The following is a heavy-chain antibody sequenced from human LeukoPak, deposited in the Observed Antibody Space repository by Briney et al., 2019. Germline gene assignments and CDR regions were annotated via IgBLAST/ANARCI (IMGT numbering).Heavy chain of an antibody. CDR2: INANSGTT. CDR3: ARPISGGLAVTADWFHP. CDR1: GFAFSVYA. Sequence: GGSLRLSCTASGFAFSVYAMSWLRQPPGKGLEWVSSINANSGTTSYAASVRSRFTISRDNSKNTLYLQLNTLRADDTATYYCARPISGGLAVTADWFHPWGQGSLVVVSS. D-gene: IGHD6-19*01. V-gene: IGHV3-23*01. J-gene: IGHJ5*01.